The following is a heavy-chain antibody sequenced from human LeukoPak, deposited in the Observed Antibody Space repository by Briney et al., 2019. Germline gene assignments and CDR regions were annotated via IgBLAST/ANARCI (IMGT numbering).Heavy chain of an antibody. J-gene: IGHJ4*01. CDR1: GFTFSNYW. CDR3: ARGPGSSGGAYVGDY. D-gene: IGHD3-22*01. Sequence: PGGSLRLSCAASGFTFSNYWMHWVRQALGKGLVWVSRINSDGSSTSYADSVKGRFTISRDNAKNTLYLRMNSLRAEDTAVYYCARGPGSSGGAYVGDYWGHGTLVTVSS. V-gene: IGHV3-74*01. CDR2: INSDGSST.